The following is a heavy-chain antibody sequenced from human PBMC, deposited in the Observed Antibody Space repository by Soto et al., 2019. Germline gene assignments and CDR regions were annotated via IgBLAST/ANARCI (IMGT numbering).Heavy chain of an antibody. CDR3: ARGAATTHDAFDI. J-gene: IGHJ3*02. CDR2: VNPNSGNT. V-gene: IGHV1-8*01. CDR1: GYTFTSYD. Sequence: ASVKVSCKASGYTFTSYDINWVRQATGQGLEWMGWVNPNSGNTGYAQKFQGRVTMTRNTSISTAYMELSSLRSEDTAVYYCARGAATTHDAFDIWGQGTMVTVSS. D-gene: IGHD5-12*01.